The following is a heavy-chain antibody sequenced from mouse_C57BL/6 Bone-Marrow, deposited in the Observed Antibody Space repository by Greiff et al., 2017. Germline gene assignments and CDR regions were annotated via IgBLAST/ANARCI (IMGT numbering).Heavy chain of an antibody. D-gene: IGHD2-4*01. CDR2: IRNKANNHAT. J-gene: IGHJ4*01. Sequence: EVKLMESGGGLVQPGGSMKLSCAASGFTFSDAWMDWVRQSPEKGLEWVAEIRNKANNHATYYAESVKGRFTISRDDSKSSVYLQMNSLRAEDTGIYYCTRGGIYYDYDYYAMDYWGQGTSVTVSS. V-gene: IGHV6-6*01. CDR1: GFTFSDAW. CDR3: TRGGIYYDYDYYAMDY.